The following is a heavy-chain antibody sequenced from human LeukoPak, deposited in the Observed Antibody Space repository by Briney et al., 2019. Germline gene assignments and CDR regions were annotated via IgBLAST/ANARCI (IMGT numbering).Heavy chain of an antibody. CDR2: IYTSGST. D-gene: IGHD3-22*01. J-gene: IGHJ3*02. Sequence: SETLSLTCTVSGGSISSGSYYWSWIRQPAGKGLEWIGRIYTSGSTNYNPSLKSRVTISVDTSKNQFSLKLSSVTAADTAVYYCARDPLDSRSWASRAFDIWGQGTMVTVSS. CDR3: ARDPLDSRSWASRAFDI. CDR1: GGSISSGSYY. V-gene: IGHV4-61*02.